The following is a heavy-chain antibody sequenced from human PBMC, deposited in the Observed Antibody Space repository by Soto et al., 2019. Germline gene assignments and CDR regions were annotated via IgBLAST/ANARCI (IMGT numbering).Heavy chain of an antibody. J-gene: IGHJ6*02. D-gene: IGHD3-10*01. CDR2: ISGSGGST. V-gene: IGHV3-23*01. CDR1: GFTSSSYA. Sequence: GGSLRLSCAASGFTSSSYAMSWVRQAPGKGLEWVSAISGSGGSTYYADSVKGRFTISRDNSKNTLYLQMNSLRAEDTAVYYCAKHSGGAGYYYGMDVWGQGTTVTVSS. CDR3: AKHSGGAGYYYGMDV.